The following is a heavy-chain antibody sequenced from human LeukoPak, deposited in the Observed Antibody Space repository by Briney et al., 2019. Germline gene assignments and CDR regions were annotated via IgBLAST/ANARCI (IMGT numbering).Heavy chain of an antibody. V-gene: IGHV3-48*03. D-gene: IGHD3-9*01. J-gene: IGHJ4*02. CDR1: GFSFGSYE. CDR2: ISSDGRVG. CDR3: ARDTLNGPFVISLDY. Sequence: GGSLRLSCAASGFSFGSYEMNWVRQAPGKGLEWVSHISSDGRVGRYVDSVRGRFTMSRDNAKNLLFLQMNGLRAEDTAVYYCARDTLNGPFVISLDYWGQGALVTVSS.